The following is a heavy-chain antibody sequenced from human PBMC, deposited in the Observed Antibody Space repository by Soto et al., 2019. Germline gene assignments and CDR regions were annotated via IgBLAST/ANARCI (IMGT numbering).Heavy chain of an antibody. V-gene: IGHV3-11*05. D-gene: IGHD6-19*01. CDR1: GFTFSDYY. J-gene: IGHJ4*02. Sequence: QVQLVESGGGLVEPGGSLRLSCAASGFTFSDYYMSWIRQAPGKGLEWVSYISDSGSYTKYADSVKGRFTISRDDAKNSLYLQKNSLRAEDAAVYYCARWGSGWYLYYFDYWGQGTLVTVSS. CDR2: ISDSGSYT. CDR3: ARWGSGWYLYYFDY.